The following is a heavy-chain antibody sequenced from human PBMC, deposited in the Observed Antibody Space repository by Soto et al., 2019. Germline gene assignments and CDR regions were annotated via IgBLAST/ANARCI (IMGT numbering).Heavy chain of an antibody. V-gene: IGHV3-11*01. CDR1: GFTFSDYY. J-gene: IGHJ4*02. D-gene: IGHD4-17*01. CDR3: ARHTDYGGNFVVY. CDR2: ISRSASNI. Sequence: QVQLVESGGGLVKPGGSLRLSCAVSGFTFSDYYMSWIRQAPGKGLEWVSYISRSASNIDYADSVKGRFTISRDNAKNSLYLQMNRLRAEDTAVYYCARHTDYGGNFVVYWGQGTLVTVSS.